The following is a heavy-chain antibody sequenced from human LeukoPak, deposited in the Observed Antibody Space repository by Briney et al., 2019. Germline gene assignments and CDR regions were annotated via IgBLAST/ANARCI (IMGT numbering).Heavy chain of an antibody. CDR2: ISGSGSST. D-gene: IGHD6-19*01. J-gene: IGHJ4*02. V-gene: IGHV3-23*01. CDR3: AKGPLIEVAGTTWDY. CDR1: GFTFSDYA. Sequence: GGSLRLSCVVSGFTFSDYAMSWVRQAPGTGLEWVSAISGSGSSTYYADSVKGRFTISRDSSKNTLYLQMNSLRAEDTAVYYCAKGPLIEVAGTTWDYWGQGTLVTVSS.